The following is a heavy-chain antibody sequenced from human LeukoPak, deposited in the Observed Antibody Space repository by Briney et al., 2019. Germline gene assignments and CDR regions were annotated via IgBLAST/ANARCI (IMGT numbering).Heavy chain of an antibody. J-gene: IGHJ4*02. CDR2: IGGSDGAT. CDR1: GFTFSSYA. CDR3: AKVRVGTAHFDY. D-gene: IGHD1-14*01. Sequence: GGSLRLSCAASGFTFSSYAMSWVRQAPGKGLEWVSAIGGSDGATYYADSVKGRFTISRDNSKDTLYLQMNSLRPEDTAVYYCAKVRVGTAHFDYWGQGTLVTVSS. V-gene: IGHV3-23*01.